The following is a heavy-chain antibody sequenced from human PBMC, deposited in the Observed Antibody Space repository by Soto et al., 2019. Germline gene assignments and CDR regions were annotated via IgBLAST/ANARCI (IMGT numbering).Heavy chain of an antibody. Sequence: ETLSLTCTVSGGSISSYYWSWIRQPPGKGLEWIGYIYYSGSTNYNPSLKSRVTISVDTSKNQFSLKLSSVTAADTAVYYCAIGGAGVAVAGDFDHRGQRTLVTVSS. CDR3: AIGGAGVAVAGDFDH. J-gene: IGHJ5*02. V-gene: IGHV4-59*01. D-gene: IGHD6-19*01. CDR2: IYYSGST. CDR1: GGSISSYY.